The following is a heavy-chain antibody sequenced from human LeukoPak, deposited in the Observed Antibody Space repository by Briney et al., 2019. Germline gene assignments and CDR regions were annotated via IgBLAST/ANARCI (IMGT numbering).Heavy chain of an antibody. Sequence: SETLSLTCSVSTGSVNSGVYYWGWVRQPPGKGLEWIGSIHSSGNSYCNPSLKSRVTLSVDTSKNQFSLKLSSVTAADRAVYYCAKHEGSYYDKSGYTFDFWGLGTLVTASS. CDR3: AKHEGSYYDKSGYTFDF. J-gene: IGHJ4*02. CDR1: TGSVNSGVYY. V-gene: IGHV4-39*01. D-gene: IGHD3-22*01. CDR2: IHSSGNS.